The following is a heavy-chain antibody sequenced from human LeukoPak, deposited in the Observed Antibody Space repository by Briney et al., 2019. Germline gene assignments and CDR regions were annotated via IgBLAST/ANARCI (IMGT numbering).Heavy chain of an antibody. CDR2: IYQSGIT. CDR1: GDSIGSGNY. J-gene: IGHJ4*02. V-gene: IGHV4-4*02. CDR3: ARDPRPRGGWFYFDY. D-gene: IGHD6-19*01. Sequence: PSGTLSLTCGVSGDSIGSGNYWNWVRQPPGKGLEWIGDIYQSGITNYNPSLKSRVTMSVDKSKNEFSLKLDSVTAADTAVYYCARDPRPRGGWFYFDYWGQGILVTVSS.